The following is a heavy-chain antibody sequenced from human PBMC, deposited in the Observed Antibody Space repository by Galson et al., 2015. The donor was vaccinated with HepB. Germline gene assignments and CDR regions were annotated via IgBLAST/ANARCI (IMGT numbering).Heavy chain of an antibody. V-gene: IGHV4-59*01. CDR3: TRGSYYGRVDY. CDR2: VYFGGGS. CDR1: GGSISSSY. D-gene: IGHD3-10*02. Sequence: LSLTCTVSGGSISSSYWSWIRQPPGKGLEWIGYVYFGGGSTYNPSVKSRVAISVDTSKNQFFLKLRSMTAADTAVYYCTRGSYYGRVDYWGQGTLVAVSS. J-gene: IGHJ4*02.